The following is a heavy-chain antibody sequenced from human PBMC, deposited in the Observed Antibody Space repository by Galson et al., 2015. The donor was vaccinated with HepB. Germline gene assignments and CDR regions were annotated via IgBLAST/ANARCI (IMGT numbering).Heavy chain of an antibody. D-gene: IGHD6-13*01. V-gene: IGHV1-69*10. CDR3: ARSGTAAGFLGL. Sequence: SVKVSCKASGGTFSSYAISWVRQAPGQGLEWMGGIIPIFGIANYAQKFQGRVTMTTDTSTSTAYMELRNLRSDDTAVYYCARSGTAAGFLGLWGQGTLVTVSS. CDR1: GGTFSSYA. J-gene: IGHJ4*02. CDR2: IIPIFGIA.